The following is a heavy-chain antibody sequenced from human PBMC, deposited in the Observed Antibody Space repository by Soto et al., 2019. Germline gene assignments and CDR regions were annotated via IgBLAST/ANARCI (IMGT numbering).Heavy chain of an antibody. D-gene: IGHD1-26*01. CDR1: GYSFATYW. J-gene: IGHJ6*02. CDR3: AXRRGSGNDYYYNYGMDV. Sequence: QSLKISCKASGYSFATYWIGWVRQMPGKGLEWMGIIYPGDSDIRYSPSFEGQVTISADKSISTAYLQWGSLKASDTAMYYCAXRRGSGNDYYYNYGMDVWGQGTTVTVSS. CDR2: IYPGDSDI. V-gene: IGHV5-51*01.